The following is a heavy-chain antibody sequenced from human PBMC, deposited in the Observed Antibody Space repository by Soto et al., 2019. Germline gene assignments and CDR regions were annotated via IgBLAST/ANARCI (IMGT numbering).Heavy chain of an antibody. J-gene: IGHJ6*02. CDR2: IYPGDSDT. CDR1: GYSFTSYW. D-gene: IGHD3-10*01. Sequence: GESLKISCKGSGYSFTSYWIGWVRQMPGKGLEWMGIIYPGDSDTRYRPSFQGQVTISADKSISTAYLQWSSLKASDTAMYYCARHAHNGSGSYYGDGMDVWGQGTTVTVSS. CDR3: ARHAHNGSGSYYGDGMDV. V-gene: IGHV5-51*01.